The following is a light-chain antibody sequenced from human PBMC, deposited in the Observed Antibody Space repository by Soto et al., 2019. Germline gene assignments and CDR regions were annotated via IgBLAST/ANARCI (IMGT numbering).Light chain of an antibody. Sequence: EIVMTQSPATLSVSPGDGATLSCRASQSLRSKLAWYQHKPGQSPRLLIYDASTRATGIPARFSGSGSGTEFTLTISSLQSEDFAGYFCQQYVDWPFITFGGGTKVEIK. CDR2: DAS. CDR1: QSLRSK. CDR3: QQYVDWPFIT. J-gene: IGKJ4*01. V-gene: IGKV3-15*01.